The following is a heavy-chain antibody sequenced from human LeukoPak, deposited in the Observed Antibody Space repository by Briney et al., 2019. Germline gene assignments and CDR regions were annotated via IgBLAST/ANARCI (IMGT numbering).Heavy chain of an antibody. CDR1: GFTFSGYW. CDR2: INNDGSYT. J-gene: IGHJ4*02. V-gene: IGHV3-74*01. D-gene: IGHD6-19*01. CDR3: ARAFIAVAGMGY. Sequence: GGSLRLSCAASGFTFSGYWMHWVRQAPGKGLVWVSRINNDGSYTSYADSVKGRFTISRDNAKNTLYEQMNSLRAEDTAVYYCARAFIAVAGMGYWGQGTLVTVSS.